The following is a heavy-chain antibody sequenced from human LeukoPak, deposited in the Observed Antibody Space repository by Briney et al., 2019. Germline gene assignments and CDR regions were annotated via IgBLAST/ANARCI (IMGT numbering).Heavy chain of an antibody. Sequence: ETLSLTCTVSGGSISSSSYYWGWVRQAPGKGLEWVSAISGSGGSTFYADSVKGRFSISRDNSKNTLYLQVNGLRTEDTAVYYCAKDRLLNCRGDCYIFDYWGQGTVVTVSS. J-gene: IGHJ4*02. V-gene: IGHV3-23*01. CDR3: AKDRLLNCRGDCYIFDY. CDR1: GGSISSSSYY. CDR2: ISGSGGST. D-gene: IGHD2-21*02.